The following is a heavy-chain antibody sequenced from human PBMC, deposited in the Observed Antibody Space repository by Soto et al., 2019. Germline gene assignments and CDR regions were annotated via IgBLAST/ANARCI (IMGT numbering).Heavy chain of an antibody. CDR3: AKDRVTKYDDSQRYVDY. D-gene: IGHD4-4*01. CDR1: GFTFSSYA. V-gene: IGHV3-23*01. J-gene: IGHJ4*02. Sequence: EVQLLESGGGLVQPGGSLRLSCTASGFTFSSYAMSWVRQAPGKGLEWVSTISGTGDSTYYADSVKGRFTISRDNSKSTLYLQADSLRAEDTAVYYCAKDRVTKYDDSQRYVDYWGQGTLVTVSS. CDR2: ISGTGDST.